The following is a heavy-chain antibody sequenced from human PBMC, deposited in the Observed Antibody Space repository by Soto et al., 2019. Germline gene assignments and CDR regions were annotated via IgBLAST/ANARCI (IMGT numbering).Heavy chain of an antibody. V-gene: IGHV2-5*02. CDR1: GFSLSTSGVG. CDR3: AHRRRAAAVDNEYFQH. D-gene: IGHD6-13*01. CDR2: IYWDDDK. Sequence: QITLKESGPTLVKPTQTLTLTCTFSGFSLSTSGVGVGWIRQPPGKALEWLALIYWDDDKRYSPSLKSRLTITKDTSKNQVVLTMTNMDPVDTATYYCAHRRRAAAVDNEYFQHWGQGTLVTVSS. J-gene: IGHJ1*01.